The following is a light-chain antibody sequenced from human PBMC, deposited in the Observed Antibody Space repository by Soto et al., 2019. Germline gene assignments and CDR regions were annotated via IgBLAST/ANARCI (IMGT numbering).Light chain of an antibody. J-gene: IGLJ1*01. CDR3: SSYTSRSTRV. Sequence: QSALTQPASVSGSPGQSITISCTGTSSDVGGYNSVSWYQQHPGKAPKLVIYEVTNRPSGISNRFSGSRSGNTASLTISGLQAEDEADYYCSSYTSRSTRVLGTGTKVTVL. V-gene: IGLV2-14*01. CDR1: SSDVGGYNS. CDR2: EVT.